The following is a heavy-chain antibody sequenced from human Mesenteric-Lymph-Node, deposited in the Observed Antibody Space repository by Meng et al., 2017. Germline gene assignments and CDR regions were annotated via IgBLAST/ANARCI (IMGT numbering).Heavy chain of an antibody. CDR1: GGSFSGYY. CDR2: INHSGST. CDR3: ARRVAASGTTLGY. Sequence: SETLSLTCAVYGGSFSGYYWSWIRQPPGKGLEWIGEINHSGSTNYNPSLKSRVTISVDTSKNQFSLKLSSVTAADTAVYYCARRVAASGTTLGYWGQGTLVTVSS. V-gene: IGHV4-34*01. J-gene: IGHJ4*02. D-gene: IGHD6-13*01.